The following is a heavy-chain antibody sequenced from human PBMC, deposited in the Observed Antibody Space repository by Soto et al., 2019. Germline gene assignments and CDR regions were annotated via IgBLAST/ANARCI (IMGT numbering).Heavy chain of an antibody. J-gene: IGHJ4*02. Sequence: QITLKESGPTLVKPTQTLTLTCTFSGFSLSTRGVAVGWIRQPPGKALEWLALIYWDYDEGYSPSLKCTLTIPKDTSKNQVVLTMTNMDPVYTATYFWLHRPRGFSYYGDYWGQGTLVTVSS. D-gene: IGHD3-10*01. V-gene: IGHV2-5*02. CDR3: LHRPRGFSYYGDY. CDR2: IYWDYDE. CDR1: GFSLSTRGVA.